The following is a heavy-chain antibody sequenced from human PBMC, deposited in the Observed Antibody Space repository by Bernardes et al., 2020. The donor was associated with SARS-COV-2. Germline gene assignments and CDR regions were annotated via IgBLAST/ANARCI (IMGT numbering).Heavy chain of an antibody. CDR3: ARDGRGIAARVPGYYGMDV. Sequence: ASVKVSCKASGYTFTGYYMHWVRQAPGQGLEWMGWINPNSGGTNYAQKFQGWVTMTRDTSISTAYMELSRLRSDDTAVYYCARDGRGIAARVPGYYGMDVWGKGTTVTVSS. CDR1: GYTFTGYY. D-gene: IGHD6-6*01. CDR2: INPNSGGT. V-gene: IGHV1-2*04. J-gene: IGHJ6*04.